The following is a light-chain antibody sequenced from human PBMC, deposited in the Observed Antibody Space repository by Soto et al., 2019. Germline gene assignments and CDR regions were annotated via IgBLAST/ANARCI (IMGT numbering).Light chain of an antibody. CDR1: QSVSSSY. CDR2: GAS. V-gene: IGKV3-20*01. J-gene: IGKJ5*01. CDR3: QQYCSSPPIS. Sequence: EIVLTQSPGTLSLSPGERATLSCRASQSVSSSYLAWYQQKPGQAPRLLIYGASSRATGIPDRFSGSGSGTSFTLSISRLELEDFAVYYCQQYCSSPPISFGQGTRLEIK.